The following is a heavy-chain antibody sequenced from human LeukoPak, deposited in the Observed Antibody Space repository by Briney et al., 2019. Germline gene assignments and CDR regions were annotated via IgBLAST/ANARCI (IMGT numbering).Heavy chain of an antibody. Sequence: QTGGSLRLSCDISGFTPDSHAMSWVRQAPGQGLEWISVISGSGGRTYYADPVKGRFIISRNNSNKTVSLQMNSLSAEDTAVYLCVKERLAFCGGDCYGEHLQDWGEGTLVAVSS. J-gene: IGHJ1*01. CDR2: ISGSGGRT. CDR1: GFTPDSHA. D-gene: IGHD2-21*02. CDR3: VKERLAFCGGDCYGEHLQD. V-gene: IGHV3-23*01.